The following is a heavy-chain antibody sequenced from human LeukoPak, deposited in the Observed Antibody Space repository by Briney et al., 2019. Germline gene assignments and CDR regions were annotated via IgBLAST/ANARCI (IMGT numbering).Heavy chain of an antibody. CDR3: AKDSLLWFGELFSDFDY. J-gene: IGHJ4*02. Sequence: ASVKVSCKASGYTFTSYYMHWVRQAPGQGLEWMGMINPSGGSTNYAQKFQGRVTMTGDTSTSTVYMELNSLRAEDTAVYYCAKDSLLWFGELFSDFDYWGQGTLVTVSS. D-gene: IGHD3-10*01. CDR1: GYTFTSYY. CDR2: INPSGGST. V-gene: IGHV1-46*01.